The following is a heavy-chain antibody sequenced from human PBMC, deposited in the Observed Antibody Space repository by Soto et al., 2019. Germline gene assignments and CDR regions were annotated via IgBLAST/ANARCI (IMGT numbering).Heavy chain of an antibody. D-gene: IGHD2-2*01. J-gene: IGHJ4*02. V-gene: IGHV3-48*03. Sequence: GGSLRLSCAASRFTFSTYEMNWVRQAPGKGLEWVSYISTSGSTVYYADSVKGRFTISRDNTRNSLYLQMNSLRDEDTALYYCVRYCSTTLCNGVATRTFDYWCQGTLLTVFS. CDR1: RFTFSTYE. CDR3: VRYCSTTLCNGVATRTFDY. CDR2: ISTSGSTV.